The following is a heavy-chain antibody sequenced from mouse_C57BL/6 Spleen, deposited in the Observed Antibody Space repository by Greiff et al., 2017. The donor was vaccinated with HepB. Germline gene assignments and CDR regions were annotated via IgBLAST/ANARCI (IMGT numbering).Heavy chain of an antibody. CDR3: ARDRYDSFDY. Sequence: VQLKESEGGLVQPGSSMKLSCTASGFTFSDYYMAWVRQVPEKGLEWVANINYDGSSTYYLDSLKSRFIISRDNAKNILYLQMSSLKSEDTATYYCARDRYDSFDYWGQGTTLTVSS. CDR2: INYDGSST. CDR1: GFTFSDYY. J-gene: IGHJ2*01. V-gene: IGHV5-16*01. D-gene: IGHD2-4*01.